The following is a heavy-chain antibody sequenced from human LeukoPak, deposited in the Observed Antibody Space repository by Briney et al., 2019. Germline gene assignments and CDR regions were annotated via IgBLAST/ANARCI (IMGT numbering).Heavy chain of an antibody. D-gene: IGHD1-26*01. Sequence: SATLSLTCTVSGGSISSSSYNWGWIRRPPGKALEWIGSLYYSGGTYYHPSLKSRVTISVDTSKNQFSLNLNSVTAADTAVYYCARRHSGSYYGKHGFDPRGQGTQVTVSS. CDR3: ARRHSGSYYGKHGFDP. CDR1: GGSISSSSYN. J-gene: IGHJ5*02. V-gene: IGHV4-39*01. CDR2: LYYSGGT.